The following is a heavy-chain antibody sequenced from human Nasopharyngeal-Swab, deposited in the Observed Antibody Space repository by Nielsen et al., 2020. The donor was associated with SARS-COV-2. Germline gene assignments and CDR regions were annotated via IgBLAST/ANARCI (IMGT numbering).Heavy chain of an antibody. Sequence: ASVKVSCKASGYTFTSYAMHWVRQAPGQRLEWMGWINAGNGSTKYSQKFQGRVTMTEDTSIDTAYMELRSLRSEDTAVYYCAASQWGEYFDYWGQGTLVSVSS. D-gene: IGHD3-16*01. V-gene: IGHV1-3*01. CDR3: AASQWGEYFDY. CDR2: INAGNGST. J-gene: IGHJ4*02. CDR1: GYTFTSYA.